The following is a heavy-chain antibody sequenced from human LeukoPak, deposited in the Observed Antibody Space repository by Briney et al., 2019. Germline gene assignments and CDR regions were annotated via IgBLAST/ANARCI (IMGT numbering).Heavy chain of an antibody. CDR1: GGTFNNYA. D-gene: IGHD2-2*01. Sequence: SVKVSCKASGGTFNNYAFSWVRQAPGQGLEWMGGIIPIFDTAHYAQKFQGRVTITADESTSTAYMELSSLRSEDTAVYYCARGWVRYCSSTSCYRYSRTYAFDIWGQGTMVTVSS. J-gene: IGHJ3*02. CDR3: ARGWVRYCSSTSCYRYSRTYAFDI. V-gene: IGHV1-69*13. CDR2: IIPIFDTA.